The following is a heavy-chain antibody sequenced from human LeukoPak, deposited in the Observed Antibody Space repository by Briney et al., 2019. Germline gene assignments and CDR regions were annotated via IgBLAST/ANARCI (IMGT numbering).Heavy chain of an antibody. D-gene: IGHD6-19*01. CDR2: ISASGGVT. Sequence: GGSLRLSCAASQFPFRNYDLIWVRQAPGKGLEWVSGISASGGVTDYAMSVRGRFTISRDNSKNTFYLQMNTLRADDTAVYYCAKGSGSGWYGWFAPWGQGTLVTVSS. CDR1: QFPFRNYD. V-gene: IGHV3-23*01. J-gene: IGHJ5*02. CDR3: AKGSGSGWYGWFAP.